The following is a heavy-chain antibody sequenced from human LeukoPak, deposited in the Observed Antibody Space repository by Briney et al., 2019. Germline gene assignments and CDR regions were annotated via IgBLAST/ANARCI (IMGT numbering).Heavy chain of an antibody. Sequence: PGGSLRLSCSASGFSLSDYGMSWVRQAPGKGLEWVSYITMNSVRFYADSVKGRFTISRDNDKNSVYLQMNSLRAEDTAVYYCAKDPYDSSGYYPNYFDYWGQGTLVTVSS. V-gene: IGHV3-69-1*01. D-gene: IGHD3-22*01. CDR3: AKDPYDSSGYYPNYFDY. CDR1: GFSLSDYG. CDR2: ITMNSVR. J-gene: IGHJ4*02.